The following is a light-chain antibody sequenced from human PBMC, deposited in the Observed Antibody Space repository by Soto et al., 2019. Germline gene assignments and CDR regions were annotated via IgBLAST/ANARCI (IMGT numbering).Light chain of an antibody. J-gene: IGLJ3*02. CDR1: SSDVGRYNL. CDR3: CSYAGSSTSWV. V-gene: IGLV2-23*01. CDR2: DGS. Sequence: QSALTQPASVSGSPGQSITISCTGTSSDVGRYNLVSWYQQHPGKAPKLMIYDGSKRPSGVSHRFSGSKSGNTASLTISGLLADDEADYYCCSYAGSSTSWVFGGGTKLTVL.